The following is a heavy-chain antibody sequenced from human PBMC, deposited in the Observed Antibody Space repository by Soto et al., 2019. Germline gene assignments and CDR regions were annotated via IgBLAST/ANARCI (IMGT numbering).Heavy chain of an antibody. Sequence: QVQLVESGGGVVQPGRSLRLSCAASGFTFSSYGMHWVRQAPGKGLEWVAVISYDGSNKYYADSVKGRFTISRDNSKNTLYLQMNSLRAEDTAVYYCATSELRAFDYWGQGTLVTVSS. CDR2: ISYDGSNK. D-gene: IGHD1-7*01. V-gene: IGHV3-30*03. CDR1: GFTFSSYG. CDR3: ATSELRAFDY. J-gene: IGHJ4*02.